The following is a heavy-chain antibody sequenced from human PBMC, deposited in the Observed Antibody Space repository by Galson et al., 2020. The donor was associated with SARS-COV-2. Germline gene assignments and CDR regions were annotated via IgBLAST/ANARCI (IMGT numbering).Heavy chain of an antibody. CDR3: ARDLAVGDAFDI. J-gene: IGHJ3*02. CDR2: IWYDGSNK. Sequence: QLGESLKISCAASGFTFSSYGMHWVRQAPGKGLEWVAVIWYDGSNKYYADSVKGQFTISRDNSKNTLYLQMNSLRAEDTAVYYCARDLAVGDAFDIWGEGTMVTVSS. D-gene: IGHD6-19*01. V-gene: IGHV3-33*01. CDR1: GFTFSSYG.